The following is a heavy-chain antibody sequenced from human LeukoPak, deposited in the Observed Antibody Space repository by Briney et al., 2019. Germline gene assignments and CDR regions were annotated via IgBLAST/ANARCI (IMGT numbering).Heavy chain of an antibody. CDR1: GITFGNNW. D-gene: IGHD6-19*01. J-gene: IGHJ4*02. CDR3: ARDNSSGWYSDY. Sequence: GGSLRLSCAASGITFGNNWMHWVRQGPGKGLVWISRINSDGGGAIYADSVKGRFTISRDNSKNTLYLQMNSLRAEDTAVYHCARDNSSGWYSDYWGQGTLVTVSS. CDR2: INSDGGGA. V-gene: IGHV3-74*01.